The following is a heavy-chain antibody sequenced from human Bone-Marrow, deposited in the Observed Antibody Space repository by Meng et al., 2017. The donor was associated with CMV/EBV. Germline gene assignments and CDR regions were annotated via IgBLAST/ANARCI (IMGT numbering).Heavy chain of an antibody. CDR1: GGSLSGSDW. V-gene: IGHV4-4*02. Sequence: CAVFGGSLSGSDWWTWVRQPPGKGLEWIGEISHSGRTNYTPSLKSRVTISVDKSKNQFSLKVSSVTAADTAVYYCARNHGKSDFDYWGQGTLVTVSS. D-gene: IGHD1-14*01. J-gene: IGHJ4*02. CDR3: ARNHGKSDFDY. CDR2: ISHSGRT.